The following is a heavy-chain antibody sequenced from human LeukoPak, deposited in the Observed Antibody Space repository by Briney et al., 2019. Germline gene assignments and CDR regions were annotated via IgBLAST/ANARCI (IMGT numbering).Heavy chain of an antibody. CDR3: ARDRGVRAPNWFDP. CDR1: GYSFADYY. Sequence: ASMKVSCKASGYSFADYYMHWVRQAPGQGLEWMGWIKPNSGGTRSAQKFQGRVTMTRDTSISTAYMELSRLRSDDTAVYYCARDRGVRAPNWFDPWGQGTLVTVSS. V-gene: IGHV1-2*02. CDR2: IKPNSGGT. J-gene: IGHJ5*02.